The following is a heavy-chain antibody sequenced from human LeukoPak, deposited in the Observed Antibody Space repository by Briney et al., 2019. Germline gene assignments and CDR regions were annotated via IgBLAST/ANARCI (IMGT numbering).Heavy chain of an antibody. CDR1: GGSISSSSYY. V-gene: IGHV4-39*01. CDR2: IYYSGST. Sequence: SETLSLTCTVSGGSISSSSYYWGWIRQPPGKGLEWIGSIYYSGSTYYNPSLKSRVTISVDTSKNQFSLKLSSVTAADTAVYYCARHHGSERFDCWGQGTLVTVSS. D-gene: IGHD3-10*01. CDR3: ARHHGSERFDC. J-gene: IGHJ4*02.